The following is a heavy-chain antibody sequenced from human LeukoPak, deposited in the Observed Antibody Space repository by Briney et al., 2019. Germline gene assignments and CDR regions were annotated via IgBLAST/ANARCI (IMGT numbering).Heavy chain of an antibody. V-gene: IGHV4-59*01. CDR3: ARGDTSMLTGIDY. J-gene: IGHJ4*02. Sequence: PSETLSLTCTVSGGSISSYYWSWIRQPPGKGLEWIGYIYYSGSTNYNPSLKSRVTISVDTSKNQFSLKLSSVTAADTAVYYCARGDTSMLTGIDYWGQGTLVTVSS. CDR1: GGSISSYY. D-gene: IGHD5-18*01. CDR2: IYYSGST.